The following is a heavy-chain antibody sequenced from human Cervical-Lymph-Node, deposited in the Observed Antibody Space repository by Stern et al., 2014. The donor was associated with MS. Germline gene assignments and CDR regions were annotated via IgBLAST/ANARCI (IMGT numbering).Heavy chain of an antibody. Sequence: VQLEESGGGLVKPGGSLRLSCAASGFTFSADFMTWIRQAPGKGLEWVSYISSSGSTVHYADSVKGRFTISRDNANNSLYLQMNSLRAEDTAVYYCASEKCTSASCYLSWGQGALVIVSS. V-gene: IGHV3-11*01. CDR3: ASEKCTSASCYLS. J-gene: IGHJ4*02. CDR1: GFTFSADF. CDR2: ISSSGSTV. D-gene: IGHD2-2*01.